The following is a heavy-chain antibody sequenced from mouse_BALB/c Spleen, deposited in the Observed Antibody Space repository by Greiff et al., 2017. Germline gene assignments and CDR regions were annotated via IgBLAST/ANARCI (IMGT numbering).Heavy chain of an antibody. Sequence: DVKLQESGPGLVKPSQSLSLTCTVTGYSITSDYAWNWIRQFPGNKLEWMGYISYSGSTSYNPSLKSRISITRDTSKNQFFLQLNSVTTEDTATYYCASPYDYDEFAYWGQGTLVTVSA. D-gene: IGHD2-4*01. CDR3: ASPYDYDEFAY. CDR1: GYSITSDYA. CDR2: ISYSGST. J-gene: IGHJ3*01. V-gene: IGHV3-2*02.